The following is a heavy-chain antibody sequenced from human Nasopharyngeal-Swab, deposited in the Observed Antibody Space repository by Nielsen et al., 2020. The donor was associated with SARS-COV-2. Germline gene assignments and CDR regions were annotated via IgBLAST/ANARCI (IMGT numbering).Heavy chain of an antibody. V-gene: IGHV4-39*01. CDR3: ARPVVRGYSPFFDY. D-gene: IGHD3-10*01. J-gene: IGHJ4*02. CDR2: IYYSGST. Sequence: SETLSLTCTVSGGSISSSSYYWGWIRQPPGKGLEWIGSIYYSGSTYYNPSLKSRVTISVDTSKNQFSLKLSSVTAADTAVYYCARPVVRGYSPFFDYWGQGTLVTVSS. CDR1: GGSISSSSYY.